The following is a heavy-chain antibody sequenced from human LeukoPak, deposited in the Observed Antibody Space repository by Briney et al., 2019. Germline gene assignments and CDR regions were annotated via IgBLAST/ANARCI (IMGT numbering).Heavy chain of an antibody. CDR3: AAVGEWLSNAFNL. CDR1: GFSISIAW. Sequence: GGSLRLSCAASGFSISIAWMSWVRQAPGKGLEWVGRIKSKGDGETRDYAAPVKDRFIISRDDSKNMLCLQMNSLKTEDTAIYYCAAVGEWLSNAFNLWGQGTMVTVSA. V-gene: IGHV3-15*01. D-gene: IGHD3-22*01. J-gene: IGHJ3*01. CDR2: IKSKGDGETR.